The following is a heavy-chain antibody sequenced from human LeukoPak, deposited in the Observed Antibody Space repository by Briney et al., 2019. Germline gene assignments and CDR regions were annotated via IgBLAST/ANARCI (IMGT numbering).Heavy chain of an antibody. D-gene: IGHD7-27*01. V-gene: IGHV3-7*05. CDR1: GFTFSSYC. J-gene: IGHJ4*02. CDR3: ARDGFTGAVDFDY. Sequence: GGSHALSRAASGFTFSSYCMSWVGQAPGKGLEWVASTKQDGGEKYYVDSVKGRFTISRDNAKSSLYLQMNSLRAEDTAVYYCARDGFTGAVDFDYWGQGNRLNVSS. CDR2: TKQDGGEK.